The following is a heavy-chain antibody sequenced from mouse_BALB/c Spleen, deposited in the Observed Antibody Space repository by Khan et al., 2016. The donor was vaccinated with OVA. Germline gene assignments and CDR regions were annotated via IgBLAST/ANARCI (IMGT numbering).Heavy chain of an antibody. J-gene: IGHJ1*01. V-gene: IGHV2-3*01. D-gene: IGHD1-1*02. CDR2: VWGDGNT. Sequence: LVESGPGLVAPSQSLSITCTVSGFSLTNYGVSWVRQPPGKGLEWLGIVWGDGNTNYHSALRSRLSISKDNSKSQVFLELNSLQTDDTATYYCAKFYYGGVSNWYFDVWGAGTTVTVSS. CDR1: GFSLTNYG. CDR3: AKFYYGGVSNWYFDV.